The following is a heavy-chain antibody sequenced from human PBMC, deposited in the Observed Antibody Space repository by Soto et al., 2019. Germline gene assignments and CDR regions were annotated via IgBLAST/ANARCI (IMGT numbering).Heavy chain of an antibody. Sequence: KTSETLSLTCTVSGASISSGGNSWSWIRRPPGKALEWIGYIYHSGSTYYNPSLKSRVSISASRSKNQISLRLRSVTAADTAVYYCARGGYSGFDFDFDHWGQGTLVTVSS. V-gene: IGHV4-30-2*01. J-gene: IGHJ4*02. CDR2: IYHSGST. CDR1: GASISSGGNS. D-gene: IGHD5-12*01. CDR3: ARGGYSGFDFDFDH.